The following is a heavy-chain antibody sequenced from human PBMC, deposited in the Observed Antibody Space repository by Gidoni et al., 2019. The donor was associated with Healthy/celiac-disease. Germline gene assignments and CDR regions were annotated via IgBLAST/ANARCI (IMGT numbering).Heavy chain of an antibody. Sequence: EVQLVESGGGLDQPGGSLRLSWAASGFTFSSYWMSWVRQAPGKGLEWVANIKQDGSEKYYVDSVKGRFTISRDNAKNSLYLQMNSLRAEDTAVYYCARDRTYDSSGYYYVDWGQGTLVTVSS. V-gene: IGHV3-7*01. CDR1: GFTFSSYW. CDR2: IKQDGSEK. CDR3: ARDRTYDSSGYYYVD. J-gene: IGHJ4*02. D-gene: IGHD3-22*01.